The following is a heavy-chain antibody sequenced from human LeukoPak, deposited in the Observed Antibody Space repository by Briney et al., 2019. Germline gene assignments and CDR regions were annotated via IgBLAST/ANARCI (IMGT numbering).Heavy chain of an antibody. CDR2: ISSSSSYI. V-gene: IGHV3-21*01. D-gene: IGHD4-11*01. CDR1: GFTFSTYW. CDR3: ARDGPTTDFDYYYYYMDV. Sequence: GGSLRLSCAASGFTFSTYWMHWVRQAPGKGLVWVSSISSSSSYIYYADSVKGRFTISRDNAKNSLYLQMNSLRAEDTAVYYCARDGPTTDFDYYYYYMDVWGKGTTVTVSS. J-gene: IGHJ6*03.